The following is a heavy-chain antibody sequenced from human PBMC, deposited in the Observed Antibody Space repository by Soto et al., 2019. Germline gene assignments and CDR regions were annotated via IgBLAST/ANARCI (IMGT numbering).Heavy chain of an antibody. J-gene: IGHJ6*02. CDR3: ARGEYYYGSGSHNHYYYYGMDV. V-gene: IGHV6-1*01. D-gene: IGHD3-10*01. Sequence: PSQTLSLTCAISGDSVSSNSAAWNWIRQSPSRGLEWLGRTYYRSKWYNDYAVSVKSRITINPDTSKNQFSLQLNSVTPEDTAVYYCARGEYYYGSGSHNHYYYYGMDVWGQGTTVTVSS. CDR2: TYYRSKWYN. CDR1: GDSVSSNSAA.